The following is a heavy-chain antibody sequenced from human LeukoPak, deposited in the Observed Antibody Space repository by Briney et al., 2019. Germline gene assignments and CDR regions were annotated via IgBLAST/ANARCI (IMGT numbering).Heavy chain of an antibody. Sequence: PSETLSLTCTVSGGSISSYYWSWIRQPPGKGLEWIGYIYYSGSTNYNPSLKSRVTISVDTSKNQFSLKLSSVTAADTAVYYCAREPPHHYYDSSGYLNWFDPWGQGTLVTVSS. CDR3: AREPPHHYYDSSGYLNWFDP. CDR2: IYYSGST. V-gene: IGHV4-59*12. J-gene: IGHJ5*02. D-gene: IGHD3-22*01. CDR1: GGSISSYY.